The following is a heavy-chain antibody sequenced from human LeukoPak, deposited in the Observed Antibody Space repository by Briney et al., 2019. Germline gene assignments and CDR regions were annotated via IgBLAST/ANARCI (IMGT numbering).Heavy chain of an antibody. Sequence: PGGSLRLSCAASGFTFSSYWMSWVRQAPGKGLEWVAFIRYDGTNQYYADSVKGRFTISRDNSKNTLYLQMNSLRAEDTAVYYCAKRGAEVGTTVAPGDYWGQGTLLTVSS. V-gene: IGHV3-30*02. CDR3: AKRGAEVGTTVAPGDY. CDR1: GFTFSSYW. D-gene: IGHD1-26*01. J-gene: IGHJ4*02. CDR2: IRYDGTNQ.